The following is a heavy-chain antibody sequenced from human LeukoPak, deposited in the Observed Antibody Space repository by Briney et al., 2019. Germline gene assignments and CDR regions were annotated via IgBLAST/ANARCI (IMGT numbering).Heavy chain of an antibody. CDR1: GGSISSYY. Sequence: PSGTLSVTCAVSGGSISSYYWSWIRQPAGKGLEWIGRIYTSGSTNYNPSLKSRVTMSVDTSKNQFSLKLSSVTAADTAVYYCAREGVNSGSYYDADVWGKGTTVTVSS. CDR3: AREGVNSGSYYDADV. CDR2: IYTSGST. V-gene: IGHV4-4*07. D-gene: IGHD1-26*01. J-gene: IGHJ6*03.